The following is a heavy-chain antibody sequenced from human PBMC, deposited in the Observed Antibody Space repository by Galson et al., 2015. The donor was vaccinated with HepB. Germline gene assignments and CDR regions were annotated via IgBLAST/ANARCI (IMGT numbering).Heavy chain of an antibody. CDR3: VRKSRPLRSDAFDI. J-gene: IGHJ3*02. D-gene: IGHD4/OR15-4a*01. CDR1: GFTFSSNY. CDR2: IYNGSRR. V-gene: IGHV3-66*02. Sequence: SLRLSCAASGFTFSSNYMSWVRQAPGKGLAWVSVIYNGSRRDYADSVKGRFTISRDNSKNTLYLQMNSLRAEDTAVYYCVRKSRPLRSDAFDIWGQGTMVTGSS.